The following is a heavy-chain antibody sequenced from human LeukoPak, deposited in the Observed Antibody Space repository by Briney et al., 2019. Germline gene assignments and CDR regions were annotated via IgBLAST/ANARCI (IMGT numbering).Heavy chain of an antibody. CDR3: ARVDYGDYGFDY. J-gene: IGHJ4*02. Sequence: GGSLRLSCAASGFTVSSNYMSWVRQAPGKGLEWVSVIYSGGSTYYADSVKGRFAISRDNSKNTLYLQMNSLRAEDTAVYYCARVDYGDYGFDYWGQGTLVTVSS. D-gene: IGHD4-17*01. V-gene: IGHV3-66*01. CDR2: IYSGGST. CDR1: GFTVSSNY.